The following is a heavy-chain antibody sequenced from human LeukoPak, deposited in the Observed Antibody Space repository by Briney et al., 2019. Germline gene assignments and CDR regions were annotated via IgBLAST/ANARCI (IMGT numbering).Heavy chain of an antibody. CDR3: AAGPYGGNTPFDF. CDR1: GLTFNSYA. Sequence: GGSLRLSCAASGLTFNSYAMSWVRQAPGRGLEWVSSLSVSGASTYYADSVKGRFTISRDNFNNTFYLQMNNLRAEDTALYYCAAGPYGGNTPFDFWGQGTLVTISS. V-gene: IGHV3-23*01. J-gene: IGHJ4*02. D-gene: IGHD4-23*01. CDR2: LSVSGAST.